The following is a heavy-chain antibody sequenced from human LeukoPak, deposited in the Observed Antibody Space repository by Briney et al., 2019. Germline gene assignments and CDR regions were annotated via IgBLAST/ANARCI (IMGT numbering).Heavy chain of an antibody. J-gene: IGHJ4*02. CDR2: INPNSGGT. D-gene: IGHD3-22*01. Sequence: GASVKVSCKASGYTFTGYYMHWVRQAPGQRLEWMGWINPNSGGTNYAQKFQGRVTMTRDTSISTAYMELSRLRSDDTAVYYCASVYYYDSSGFDYWGQGTLVTVSS. CDR1: GYTFTGYY. V-gene: IGHV1-2*02. CDR3: ASVYYYDSSGFDY.